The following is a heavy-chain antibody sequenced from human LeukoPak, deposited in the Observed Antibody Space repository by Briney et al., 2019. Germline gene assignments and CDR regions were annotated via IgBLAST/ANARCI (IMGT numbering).Heavy chain of an antibody. CDR3: GRVDTSGSVL. CDR1: GGSMTYYY. CDR2: IYYSGNT. V-gene: IGHV4-59*08. Sequence: SETLSLTCTVSGGSMTYYYWTWIRQPPGKGLEWIGYIYYSGNTNYNPSLKSRVTISVDTSKNQFSLMLGSVTAADTAVYYCGRVDTSGSVLWGQGTMVTVSS. J-gene: IGHJ3*01. D-gene: IGHD6-19*01.